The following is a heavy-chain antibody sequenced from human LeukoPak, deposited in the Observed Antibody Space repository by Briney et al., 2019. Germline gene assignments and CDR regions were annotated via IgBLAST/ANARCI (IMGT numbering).Heavy chain of an antibody. CDR2: INPNSGDT. D-gene: IGHD1-26*01. CDR3: ARDAWLVGTTNLYYFDY. CDR1: EYTFTGYY. J-gene: IGHJ4*02. V-gene: IGHV1-2*02. Sequence: GASVKVSCKASEYTFTGYYMHWVRQAPGQGLEWMEWINPNSGDTNYAQKFQGRVTMTRDPSISTAYMALTRLRSDDTAVYYCARDAWLVGTTNLYYFDYWGQGTLVTVSS.